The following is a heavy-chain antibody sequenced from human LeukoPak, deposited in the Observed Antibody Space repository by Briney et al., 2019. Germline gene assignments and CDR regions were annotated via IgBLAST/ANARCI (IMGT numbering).Heavy chain of an antibody. CDR1: GITFSSYW. J-gene: IGHJ5*02. CDR2: INSDGFST. D-gene: IGHD4/OR15-4a*01. V-gene: IGHV3-74*03. Sequence: GGSLRLSCAGSGITFSSYWMHWVRQAPGKGLVWVSRINSDGFSTTYADFVRGRFTISRDNAKNTVYLQMNSLRAEDTAVYYCARDYGAWGQGTLVTVSS. CDR3: ARDYGA.